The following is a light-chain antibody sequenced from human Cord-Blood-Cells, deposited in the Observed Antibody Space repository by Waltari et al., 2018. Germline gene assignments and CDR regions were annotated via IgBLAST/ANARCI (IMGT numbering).Light chain of an antibody. CDR1: QSISSW. V-gene: IGKV1-5*03. J-gene: IGKJ1*01. CDR3: QQYNSYSRT. CDR2: KAS. Sequence: DIQMTQPPSTLSASVGVSVTITCRASQSISSWLAWYQQKPGKAPKLLSYKASSLESGVPSRFSGSGSGKEVNLTISSLQPDDFATYYCQQYNSYSRTLGQGTKVELK.